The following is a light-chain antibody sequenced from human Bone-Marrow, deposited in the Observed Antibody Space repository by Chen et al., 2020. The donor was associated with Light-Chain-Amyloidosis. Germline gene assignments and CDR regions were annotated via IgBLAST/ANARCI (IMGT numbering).Light chain of an antibody. CDR1: SSDVGGDNH. CDR2: EVT. CDR3: SSYTITNTLV. V-gene: IGLV2-14*01. J-gene: IGLJ1*01. Sequence: QSALTQPASVSGSPGQSITTSCTGTSSDVGGDNHVSWYQQHPDKAPKLMIYEVTNRPSWVPDRVSGSKSDNTSSLTISGLQTEDEDDYFCSSYTITNTLVFGSGTRVTVL.